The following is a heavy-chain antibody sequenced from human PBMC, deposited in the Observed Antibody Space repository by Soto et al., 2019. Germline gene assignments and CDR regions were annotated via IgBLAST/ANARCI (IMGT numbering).Heavy chain of an antibody. CDR3: ARGDTDMFFSSAY. Sequence: QVQLVESGGGVVQPGRSLILSCAASGFTFSRYAMHWVRQAPGKGLEWVAVISYDGSNKYYADSVKGRFTISRDNSKNTLYVQMNSLSAEDTAVYYCARGDTDMFFSSAYWGQGTLVPVSS. J-gene: IGHJ4*02. CDR2: ISYDGSNK. V-gene: IGHV3-30-3*01. D-gene: IGHD5-18*01. CDR1: GFTFSRYA.